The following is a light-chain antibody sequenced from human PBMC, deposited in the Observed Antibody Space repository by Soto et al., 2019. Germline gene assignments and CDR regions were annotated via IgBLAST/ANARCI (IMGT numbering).Light chain of an antibody. CDR1: PRHVGASNY. Sequence: QSVLTQPASVSGAPGQSIAISCPGTPRHVGASNYVSWYQQHPGKAPNPLIYDVSHRPSGASDRFSGSKSGNTASLTISGLQPEDEADYYCTSYTSSSTYVFGTGTKSPS. CDR3: TSYTSSSTYV. CDR2: DVS. V-gene: IGLV2-14*01. J-gene: IGLJ1*01.